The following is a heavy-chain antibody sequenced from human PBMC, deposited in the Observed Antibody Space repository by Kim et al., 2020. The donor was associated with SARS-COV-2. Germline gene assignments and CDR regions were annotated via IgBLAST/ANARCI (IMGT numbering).Heavy chain of an antibody. Sequence: ASVKVSCKASGYTFTSYALSWVRQAPGQGLEWMGWISGYNGNTNYAQKLQGRVTMTTDTSTSTAYMELRSLRSDDTAVYYCARVGSYYYYMVVRGKGTTVTGPS. J-gene: IGHJ6*03. CDR1: GYTFTSYA. CDR3: ARVGSYYYYMVV. V-gene: IGHV1-18*01. D-gene: IGHD3-10*01. CDR2: ISGYNGNT.